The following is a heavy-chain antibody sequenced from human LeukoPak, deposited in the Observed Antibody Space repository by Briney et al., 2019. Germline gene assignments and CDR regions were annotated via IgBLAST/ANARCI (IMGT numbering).Heavy chain of an antibody. Sequence: ASVKVSCKASGYTFTSYGISWVRQAPGQGLEWMGWISAYNGNTDYAQKLQGRVTMTTDTSTSTAYMELRSLRSDDTAVYYCAKNSAYSYGYYFDYWGQGTLVTVSS. CDR1: GYTFTSYG. J-gene: IGHJ4*02. V-gene: IGHV1-18*01. D-gene: IGHD5-18*01. CDR3: AKNSAYSYGYYFDY. CDR2: ISAYNGNT.